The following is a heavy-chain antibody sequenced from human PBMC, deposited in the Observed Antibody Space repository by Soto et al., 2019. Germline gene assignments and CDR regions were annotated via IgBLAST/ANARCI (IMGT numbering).Heavy chain of an antibody. J-gene: IGHJ3*02. CDR3: ARWANIAARHQPHDAFDI. V-gene: IGHV5-10-1*03. Sequence: EVQLVQSGAEVKKPGESLRISCKGSGYSFTSYWISWVRQMPGKGLEWMGRIDPSDSYTNYSPSFQGHVTISADKSISTAYLQWSSLKASDTAMYYCARWANIAARHQPHDAFDIWGQGTMVTVSS. D-gene: IGHD6-6*01. CDR2: IDPSDSYT. CDR1: GYSFTSYW.